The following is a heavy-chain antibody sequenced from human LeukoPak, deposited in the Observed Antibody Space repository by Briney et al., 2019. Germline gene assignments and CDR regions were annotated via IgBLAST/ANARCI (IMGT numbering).Heavy chain of an antibody. J-gene: IGHJ4*02. Sequence: PGGSLRLSCAASGFTFSSYSMNWVRQAPGKGLEWVSYISSSSSTIYYADSVKGRFTISRDNAKNSLYLQMNSLRAEDTAVYYCARDRHSGYDGYWGQGTLVTVSS. V-gene: IGHV3-48*04. CDR1: GFTFSSYS. CDR2: ISSSSSTI. CDR3: ARDRHSGYDGY. D-gene: IGHD5-12*01.